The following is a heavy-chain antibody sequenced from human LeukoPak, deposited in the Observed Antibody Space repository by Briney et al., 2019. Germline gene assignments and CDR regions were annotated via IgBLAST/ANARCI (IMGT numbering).Heavy chain of an antibody. CDR3: ARHGSGWYNYFDY. CDR1: GGSISSSSYY. CDR2: LYYSGFT. D-gene: IGHD6-19*01. J-gene: IGHJ4*02. Sequence: SETLSLTCAVSGGSISSSSYYWGWIRQPPGKGLEWIGSLYYSGFTYYNPSLKSRVTISIDTSKDKFSLKLTSVTATDTAVYYCARHGSGWYNYFDYWGQGTLVTVSS. V-gene: IGHV4-39*01.